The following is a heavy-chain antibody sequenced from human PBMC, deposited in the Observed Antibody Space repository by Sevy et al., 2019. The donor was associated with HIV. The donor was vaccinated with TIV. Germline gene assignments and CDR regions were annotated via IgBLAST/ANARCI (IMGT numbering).Heavy chain of an antibody. CDR1: GGSFSGYY. D-gene: IGHD5-18*01. Sequence: SETLSLTCAVYGGSFSGYYWSWIRQPPGKGLDWIGEINHSGSTNYNPSLKSLVTISLDTSKNQFSLKLSSVTAADTAVYYCARATSLVTGPNNYYXDYWGQXTLVTVSS. CDR3: ARATSLVTGPNNYYXDY. V-gene: IGHV4-34*01. CDR2: INHSGST. J-gene: IGHJ4*02.